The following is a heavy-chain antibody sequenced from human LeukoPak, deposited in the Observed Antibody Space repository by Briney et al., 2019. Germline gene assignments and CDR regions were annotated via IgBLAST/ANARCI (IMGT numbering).Heavy chain of an antibody. CDR3: ARELKLLRDHDAFDI. CDR1: GFTFSSYG. J-gene: IGHJ3*02. D-gene: IGHD1-26*01. CDR2: ISYDGSNK. V-gene: IGHV3-30*03. Sequence: GGSLRLSCAASGFTFSSYGMHWVRQAPGKGLEWVAVISYDGSNKYYADSVKGRFTISRDNSKNTLYLQMNSLRAEDTAVYYCARELKLLRDHDAFDIWGQGTMVTASS.